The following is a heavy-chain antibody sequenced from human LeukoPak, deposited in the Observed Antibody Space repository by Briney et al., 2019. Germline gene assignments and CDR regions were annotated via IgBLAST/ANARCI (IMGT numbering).Heavy chain of an antibody. CDR2: FYDSGST. V-gene: IGHV4-59*01. D-gene: IGHD2-15*01. CDR3: ARGLQWYYFDT. CDR1: NGSISNYY. J-gene: IGHJ4*02. Sequence: PSETLSLTCTVSNGSISNYYWSWIRQPPGKGLEWITYFYDSGSTKYNPSLKSRVTMSVDTSKNQFSLKLSSVTAADTAVYYCARGLQWYYFDTWGRGTLVTVSS.